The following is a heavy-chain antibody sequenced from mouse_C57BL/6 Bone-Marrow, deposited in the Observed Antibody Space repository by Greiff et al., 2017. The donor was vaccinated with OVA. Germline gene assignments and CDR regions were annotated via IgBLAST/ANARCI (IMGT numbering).Heavy chain of an antibody. CDR3: ATYGRYAMEC. V-gene: IGHV5-17*01. J-gene: IGHJ4*01. CDR2: ISSGSSTI. D-gene: IGHD1-1*01. Sequence: EVQVVESGGGLVKPGGSLKLSCAASGFTFSDSGMHWVRQAPEKGLEWVAYISSGSSTIYYADTVKGRFTITRDNAKNTLFLQMTSLRSEDTAMYYCATYGRYAMECWGKGTSVTVAS. CDR1: GFTFSDSG.